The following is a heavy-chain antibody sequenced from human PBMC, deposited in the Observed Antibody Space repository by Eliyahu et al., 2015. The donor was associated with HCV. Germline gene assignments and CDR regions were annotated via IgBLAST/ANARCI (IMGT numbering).Heavy chain of an antibody. D-gene: IGHD6-19*01. CDR3: AKDGPRQWLVTYYFDY. CDR2: ISWDGGST. CDR1: GFTFDDYT. Sequence: EVQLVESGGVVVQPGGSLRXSCAASGFTFDDYTMHWVRQAPGKGLEWVSLISWDGGSTYYADSVKGRFTISRDNSKNSLYLQMNSLRTEDTALYYCAKDGPRQWLVTYYFDYWGQGTLVTVSS. V-gene: IGHV3-43*01. J-gene: IGHJ4*02.